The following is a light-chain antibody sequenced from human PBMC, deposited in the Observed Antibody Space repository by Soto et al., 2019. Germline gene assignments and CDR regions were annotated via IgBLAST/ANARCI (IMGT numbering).Light chain of an antibody. V-gene: IGLV2-8*01. CDR3: SSYEGTNNFVV. CDR1: SSDVGGYDD. Sequence: QSALTQPPSASGSPGQSVTISCTGTSSDVGGYDDVSWYQQHPGKAPKLMIYEVTKRPSGVPDRFSGSKSGNTASLTVSGLQAEDEADYYCSSYEGTNNFVVFGTGTKLTVL. J-gene: IGLJ1*01. CDR2: EVT.